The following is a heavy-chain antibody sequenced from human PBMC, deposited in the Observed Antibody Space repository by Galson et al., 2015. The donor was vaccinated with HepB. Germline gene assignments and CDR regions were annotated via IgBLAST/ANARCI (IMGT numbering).Heavy chain of an antibody. D-gene: IGHD6-19*01. CDR3: ATGGLYSSGWYYYYFDY. CDR1: GGTFSSYA. V-gene: IGHV1-69*06. CDR2: IIPIFGTA. J-gene: IGHJ4*02. Sequence: SVKVSCKASGGTFSSYAISWVRQAPGQGLEWMGGIIPIFGTAIYAQKFQGRVTMTEDTSTDTAYMELSSLRSEDTAVYYCATGGLYSSGWYYYYFDYWGQGTLVTVPS.